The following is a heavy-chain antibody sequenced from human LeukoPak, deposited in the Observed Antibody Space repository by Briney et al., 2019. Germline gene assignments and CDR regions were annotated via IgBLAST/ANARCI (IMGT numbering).Heavy chain of an antibody. V-gene: IGHV5-51*01. D-gene: IGHD1-26*01. CDR2: IYPGDSDT. J-gene: IGHJ3*02. Sequence: HGESLKISCKGSGYSFTNYWIGWVRQMPGKGLEWMGIIYPGDSDTRYSPSFQGQVTISADKSISTAYLQWSSLKASDTAMYYCARQGGILGPTSAFDIWGQGTMVTVSS. CDR1: GYSFTNYW. CDR3: ARQGGILGPTSAFDI.